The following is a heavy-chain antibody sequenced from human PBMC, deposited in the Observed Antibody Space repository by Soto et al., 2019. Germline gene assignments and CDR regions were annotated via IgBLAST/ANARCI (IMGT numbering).Heavy chain of an antibody. CDR1: GGTFSSYV. CDR3: ARGLSGASAYLDY. J-gene: IGHJ4*02. CDR2: IIPIFGTA. Sequence: GSSVKVSCKASGGTFSSYVSSWVRQAPGQGLEWMGGIIPIFGTANYAQKFQGRVTITADESTSTAYMELSSLRSEDTAVYYCARGLSGASAYLDYWGQGTLVTVSS. V-gene: IGHV1-69*13. D-gene: IGHD3-10*01.